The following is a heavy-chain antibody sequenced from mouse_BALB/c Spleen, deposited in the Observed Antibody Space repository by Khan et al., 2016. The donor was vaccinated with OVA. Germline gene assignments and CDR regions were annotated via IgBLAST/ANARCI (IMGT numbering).Heavy chain of an antibody. CDR3: ARQPYYHYYVMDY. D-gene: IGHD2-10*01. Sequence: QVQLKESGPGLVAPSQSLSITCTISGFSLSSYGIHWVRQPPGQGLEWLVVIWSDGSTTYNSTLKSRLSITKDNSKSHVFLKMNSLQTDDTVIYYCARQPYYHYYVMDYWGQGTSITVSS. V-gene: IGHV2-6-1*01. CDR2: IWSDGST. CDR1: GFSLSSYG. J-gene: IGHJ4*01.